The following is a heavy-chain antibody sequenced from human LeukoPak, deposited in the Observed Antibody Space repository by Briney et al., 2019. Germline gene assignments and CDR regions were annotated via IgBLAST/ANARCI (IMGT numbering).Heavy chain of an antibody. CDR3: ARSAVAAWGSLYYYYVDV. D-gene: IGHD6-19*01. V-gene: IGHV3-48*03. CDR1: GFTFSSYE. CDR2: ISSSGSTI. J-gene: IGHJ6*03. Sequence: GGSLRLSCAASGFTFSSYEMNWVRQAPGKGLEWVSYISSSGSTIYYADSVKGRFTISRDNAKNSLYLQMNSLRAEDTAVYYCARSAVAAWGSLYYYYVDVWGKGTTVTVSS.